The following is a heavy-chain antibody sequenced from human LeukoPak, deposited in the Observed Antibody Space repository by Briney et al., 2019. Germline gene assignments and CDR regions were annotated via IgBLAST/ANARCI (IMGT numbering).Heavy chain of an antibody. J-gene: IGHJ5*02. CDR1: GGSISSYY. V-gene: IGHV4-59*01. CDR3: ATCWDPSGPWSWFDP. CDR2: IYYSGST. Sequence: SETLSLTCTVSGGSISSYYWSWIRQPPGKGLEWIGYIYYSGSTNYNPSLKSRVTISVDTSKNQFSLKLSSVTAADTAVYYCATCWDPSGPWSWFDPWGQGTLVTVSS. D-gene: IGHD3-3*01.